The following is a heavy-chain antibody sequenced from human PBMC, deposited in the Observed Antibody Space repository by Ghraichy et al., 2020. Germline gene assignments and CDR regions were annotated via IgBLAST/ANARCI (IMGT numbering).Heavy chain of an antibody. CDR2: IWYDGSNK. D-gene: IGHD5-24*01. CDR3: ARDQERLRWLQFN. Sequence: GGSLRLSCAASGFTFSSYGMHWVRQAPGKGLEWVAVIWYDGSNKYYADSVKGRFTISRDNSKNALYLQMNSLRAEDTAVYYCARDQERLRWLQFNWGQGTLVTVYS. V-gene: IGHV3-33*01. J-gene: IGHJ4*02. CDR1: GFTFSSYG.